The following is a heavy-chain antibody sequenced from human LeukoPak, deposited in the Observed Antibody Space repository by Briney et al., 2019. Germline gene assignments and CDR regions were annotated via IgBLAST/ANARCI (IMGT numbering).Heavy chain of an antibody. CDR3: AKSKGYGLVDI. Sequence: SETLSLTCTVSGGSISSYYWSWIRQPPGKGLEWIGNIFYSGSTYYSPSLKSRVTISLDTSRNQFSLKLNSVTAADTAVYYCAKSKGYGLVDIWGQGTMVTVSS. D-gene: IGHD3-10*01. V-gene: IGHV4-59*12. CDR1: GGSISSYY. J-gene: IGHJ3*02. CDR2: IFYSGST.